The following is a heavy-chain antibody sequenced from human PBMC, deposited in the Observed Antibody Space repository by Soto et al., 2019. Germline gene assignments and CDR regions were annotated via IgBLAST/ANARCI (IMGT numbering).Heavy chain of an antibody. CDR3: ARTAPYYYGMDV. J-gene: IGHJ6*02. V-gene: IGHV1-46*03. Sequence: ASVKVSCKASGYTFTSYYMHWVRQAPGQGLEWLGIINPSGGSTSYAQKFQGRVTMTRDTSTSTFYLELSSLRSEDTAVYYCARTAPYYYGMDVWGQGTTVTVS. CDR1: GYTFTSYY. CDR2: INPSGGST.